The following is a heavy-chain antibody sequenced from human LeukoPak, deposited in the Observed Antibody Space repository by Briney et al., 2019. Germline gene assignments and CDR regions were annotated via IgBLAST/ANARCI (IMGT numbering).Heavy chain of an antibody. J-gene: IGHJ4*02. V-gene: IGHV4-59*01. CDR2: IYYSGST. D-gene: IGHD3-10*01. Sequence: PSETLSLTCTVSGGSISSYYWSWIRQPPGRGLEWIGYIYYSGSTNYNPSLKSRGTISVDTSNNQFSLKLTSVTAADTAVYYCARSGRGNSAGFDCWGQGTLVTVSS. CDR1: GGSISSYY. CDR3: ARSGRGNSAGFDC.